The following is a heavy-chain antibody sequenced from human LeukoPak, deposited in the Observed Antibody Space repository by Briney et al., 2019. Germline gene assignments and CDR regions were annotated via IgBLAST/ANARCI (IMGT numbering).Heavy chain of an antibody. D-gene: IGHD3-22*01. J-gene: IGHJ4*02. CDR1: GFTFSSYA. Sequence: GGSLRLSCAASGFTFSSYAMHWVRQAPGKGLEYVSAISSNGGSTYYANAVKGSFTISRDNSKNTLYLQMGSLRAEDMAVYYCARGSRNYYDSSGYYYYWGQGTLVSVSS. CDR2: ISSNGGST. V-gene: IGHV3-64*01. CDR3: ARGSRNYYDSSGYYYY.